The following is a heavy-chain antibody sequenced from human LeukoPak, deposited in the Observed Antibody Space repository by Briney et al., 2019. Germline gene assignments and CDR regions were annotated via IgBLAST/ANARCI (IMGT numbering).Heavy chain of an antibody. D-gene: IGHD4-23*01. CDR1: GFTFSSYS. Sequence: GGSLRLSXAASGFTFSSYSMNWVRQAPGKGLEWVSYISSSSSTIYYADSVKGRFTISRDNAKNSLYLQMNSLRAEDTALYYCASSERWGAFDIWGQGTMVTVSS. J-gene: IGHJ3*02. CDR3: ASSERWGAFDI. V-gene: IGHV3-48*01. CDR2: ISSSSSTI.